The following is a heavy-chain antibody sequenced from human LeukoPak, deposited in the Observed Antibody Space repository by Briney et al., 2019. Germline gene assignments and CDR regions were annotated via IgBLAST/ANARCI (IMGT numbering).Heavy chain of an antibody. J-gene: IGHJ3*02. CDR3: ARVTYLGYCSSTSCSNAFDI. D-gene: IGHD2-2*01. CDR1: GFTFSSYW. V-gene: IGHV3-7*04. Sequence: GGSLRLSCAASGFTFSSYWMNWVRQAPGKGLEWVANIKQDGSEKYYVDSVKGRFTISRDNAKNSLYLQMNSLRAEDTAVYYCARVTYLGYCSSTSCSNAFDIWGQGQWSPSLQ. CDR2: IKQDGSEK.